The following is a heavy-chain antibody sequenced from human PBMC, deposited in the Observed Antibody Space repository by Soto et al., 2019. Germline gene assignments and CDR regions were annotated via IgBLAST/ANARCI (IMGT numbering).Heavy chain of an antibody. CDR2: IYYSGST. CDR3: ARSGWYHYFDY. J-gene: IGHJ4*02. V-gene: IGHV4-59*01. D-gene: IGHD6-19*01. Sequence: SETRSLTCTVSGGSISSYYWSWIRQPPGKGLEWIGYIYYSGSTNYNPSLKSRVTISVDTSKNQFSLKLSSVTAADTAVYYCARSGWYHYFDYWGQGTLVTVSS. CDR1: GGSISSYY.